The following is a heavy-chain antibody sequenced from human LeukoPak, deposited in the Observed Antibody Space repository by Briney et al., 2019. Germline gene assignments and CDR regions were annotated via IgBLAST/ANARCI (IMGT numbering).Heavy chain of an antibody. V-gene: IGHV4-61*02. CDR1: GDSINSGGGYH. CDR3: TREPVP. Sequence: SETLSLTCTVSGDSINSGGGYHWSWIRQPAGKGLEWIGRMYSSGSANYNPSLRSRVTMSANTSKNQLSLKLTSVTAADTAVYYCTREPVPWGQGILVTVSS. CDR2: MYSSGSA. J-gene: IGHJ5*02.